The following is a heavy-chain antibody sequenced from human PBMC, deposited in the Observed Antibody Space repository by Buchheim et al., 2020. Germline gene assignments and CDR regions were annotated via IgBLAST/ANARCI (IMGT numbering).Heavy chain of an antibody. CDR1: GLTFSTYA. Sequence: EVQLLESGGGLVQPGGSLRLSCAASGLTFSTYAMSWVRQAPGKGLECVSAISAGGVNTYYADSVKGRFTISRDNSKNTGYLQMNSLRAEDTAAYYCANRRDYFDYWGQGTL. V-gene: IGHV3-23*01. J-gene: IGHJ4*02. CDR2: ISAGGVNT. CDR3: ANRRDYFDY.